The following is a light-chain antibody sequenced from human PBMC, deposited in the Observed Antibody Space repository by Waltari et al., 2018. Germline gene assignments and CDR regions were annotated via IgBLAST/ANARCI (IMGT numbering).Light chain of an antibody. V-gene: IGLV2-14*03. CDR2: YVY. Sequence: QSALTQPPSVSGSPGQSHTISCTGTSSDVGGYDFVSWYQQYPGKAPKLLIYYVYSRPSGVSRRFAASKSGNPASLTIAGLQTEDEADYYCSSYTSISTSVVFGGGTKLTVL. CDR3: SSYTSISTSVV. CDR1: SSDVGGYDF. J-gene: IGLJ2*01.